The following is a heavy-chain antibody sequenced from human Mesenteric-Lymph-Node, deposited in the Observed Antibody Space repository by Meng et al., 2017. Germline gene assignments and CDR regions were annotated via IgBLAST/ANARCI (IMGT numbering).Heavy chain of an antibody. D-gene: IGHD6-19*01. CDR1: GFTFSSYA. CDR2: ISYDGSNK. J-gene: IGHJ6*02. CDR3: ARDYYSSGWYIPPYCYYGMDV. Sequence: GGSLRLSCAASGFTFSSYAMHWVRQAPGKGLEWVAVISYDGSNKYYADSVKGRFTISRDNAKNSLYLQMNSLRAEDTAVYYCARDYYSSGWYIPPYCYYGMDVWGQGTTVTVSS. V-gene: IGHV3-30*04.